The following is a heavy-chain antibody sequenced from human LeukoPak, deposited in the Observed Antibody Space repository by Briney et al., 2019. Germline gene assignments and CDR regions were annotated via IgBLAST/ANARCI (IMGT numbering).Heavy chain of an antibody. CDR3: ARVTGYMIEDYFDY. Sequence: GGSLRLSCAASGLTFSSYSMNWVRQAPGKGLEWVSYISSSSSTIYYADSVKGRFTISRDNAKNSLYLQMNSLRAEDTAVYYCARVTGYMIEDYFDYWGQGTLVTVSS. J-gene: IGHJ4*02. D-gene: IGHD3-22*01. CDR1: GLTFSSYS. V-gene: IGHV3-48*01. CDR2: ISSSSSTI.